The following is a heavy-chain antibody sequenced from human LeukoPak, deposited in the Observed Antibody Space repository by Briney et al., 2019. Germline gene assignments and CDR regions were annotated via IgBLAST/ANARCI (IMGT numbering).Heavy chain of an antibody. CDR1: GFTFSTSW. V-gene: IGHV3-7*01. J-gene: IGHJ3*02. D-gene: IGHD5-12*01. CDR3: ARDSGYNAFDI. CDR2: INPDGSRI. Sequence: GGSLRLSCAASGFTFSTSWMTWVRQAPGKGLDWLGNINPDGSRINYVDSVKGRFTFSRDNAKNSLFLQVNSLRAEDTAVFYCARDSGYNAFDIWGQGTMVTVSS.